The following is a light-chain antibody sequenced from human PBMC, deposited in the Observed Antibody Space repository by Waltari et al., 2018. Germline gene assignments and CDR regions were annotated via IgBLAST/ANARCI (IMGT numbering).Light chain of an antibody. J-gene: IGKJ4*01. V-gene: IGKV1-12*01. CDR1: QDISRW. Sequence: DIQMTQSPSSVSASVGDRGTNTCRASQDISRWLAWYQQKAGKAPKFLIYDASTLQSGVPSRFSGSGSGTDFTLTISSLQPEDFATYYCQQGNDFPLTFGGGTK. CDR2: DAS. CDR3: QQGNDFPLT.